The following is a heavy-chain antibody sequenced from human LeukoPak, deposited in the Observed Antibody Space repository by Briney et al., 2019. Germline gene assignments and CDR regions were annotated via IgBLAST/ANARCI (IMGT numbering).Heavy chain of an antibody. Sequence: GGSLRLSCAASGFTLSSYWMHWVRQAPGKGLVWVSRINSDGSSTSYADSVKGRFTISRDNSKNTLYLQMNSLRAEDTAVYYCAKRDSSGGAAFDIWGQGTMVTVSS. D-gene: IGHD6-19*01. CDR2: INSDGSST. CDR1: GFTLSSYW. CDR3: AKRDSSGGAAFDI. V-gene: IGHV3-74*01. J-gene: IGHJ3*02.